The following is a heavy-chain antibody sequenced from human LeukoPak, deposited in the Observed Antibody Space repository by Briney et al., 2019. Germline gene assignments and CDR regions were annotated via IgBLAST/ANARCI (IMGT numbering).Heavy chain of an antibody. J-gene: IGHJ4*02. CDR1: GGSISLSYYY. CDR3: ARLPLGAFGEVLNFDS. D-gene: IGHD3-10*01. Sequence: SETLSLTCSVSGGSISLSYYYWGWIRQPPGKALEWIGSVYYSGTTSYNPSLKSRVTISVDTSKNQFSLKLSSVTAADTAVYYCARLPLGAFGEVLNFDSWGQGILVTVSS. V-gene: IGHV4-39*07. CDR2: VYYSGTT.